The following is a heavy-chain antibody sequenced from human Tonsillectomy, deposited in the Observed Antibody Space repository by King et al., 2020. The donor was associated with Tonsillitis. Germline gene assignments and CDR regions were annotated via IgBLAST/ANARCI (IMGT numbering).Heavy chain of an antibody. Sequence: QLVPSGAEVKKPGETLRISCKGSGFIFTTSWIAWVRQMPGKGLDWMGIIYPGDSDTRYSPSFQGRISISADKSITTAYLQWGSLKASDSAMYDCVRQGARRGVIDSWGQGTLGTVAA. CDR1: GFIFTTSW. D-gene: IGHD3-16*01. J-gene: IGHJ4*02. CDR2: IYPGDSDT. CDR3: VRQGARRGVIDS. V-gene: IGHV5-51*01.